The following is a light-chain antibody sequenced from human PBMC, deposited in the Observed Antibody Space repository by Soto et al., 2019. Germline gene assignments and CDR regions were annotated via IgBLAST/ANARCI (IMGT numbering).Light chain of an antibody. CDR2: KAS. Sequence: DIQMTHSPSTLSGSVGDIVTITCRAIETISSWLAWYQQKPGKAPKLLIYKASTLKSGVPSRFSGSGSGTAFTLTISSLQPDDFATCYCQNYNSYSEEFGQGTKVDIK. CDR1: ETISSW. J-gene: IGKJ1*01. CDR3: QNYNSYSEE. V-gene: IGKV1-5*03.